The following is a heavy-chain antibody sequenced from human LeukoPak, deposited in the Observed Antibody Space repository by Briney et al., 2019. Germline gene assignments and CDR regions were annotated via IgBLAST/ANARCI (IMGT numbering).Heavy chain of an antibody. Sequence: SETLSLTCTVSGDSLSSGNFYWTWIRQPAGKGLEWIGRIYTNGDTSYNPSLKSRVTILLDTSQNHFSLKLSSVTAADAAVYYCARDGCGGSCFHYYYYYMDVWGKGTTVTISS. V-gene: IGHV4-61*02. CDR3: ARDGCGGSCFHYYYYYMDV. CDR2: IYTNGDT. D-gene: IGHD2-15*01. J-gene: IGHJ6*03. CDR1: GDSLSSGNFY.